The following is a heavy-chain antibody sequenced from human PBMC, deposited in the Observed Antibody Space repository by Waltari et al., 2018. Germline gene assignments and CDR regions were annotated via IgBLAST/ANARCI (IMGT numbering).Heavy chain of an antibody. D-gene: IGHD6-6*01. CDR2: INHSGST. J-gene: IGHJ4*02. CDR1: GGSFSGYY. CDR3: ARGRRSSSRVLFDY. V-gene: IGHV4-34*01. Sequence: QVQLQQWGAGLLKPSETLSLTCAVYGGSFSGYYWSWSRQPPGKGLEWIGEINHSGSTNYNPSLKSRVTVSVDTSKNQFSLKLSSVTAADTAVYYCARGRRSSSRVLFDYWGQGTLVTVSS.